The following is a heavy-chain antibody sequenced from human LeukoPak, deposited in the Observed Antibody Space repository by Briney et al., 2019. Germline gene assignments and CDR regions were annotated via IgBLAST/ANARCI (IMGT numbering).Heavy chain of an antibody. V-gene: IGHV3-33*01. CDR1: GFTFSSYG. D-gene: IGHD6-6*01. J-gene: IGHJ4*02. CDR2: IWYDGSNK. Sequence: GRSLRLSCAASGFTFSSYGMHWVRQAPGKGLEWVAVIWYDGSNKYYADSVKGRFTISSDNSKNTLYLQMNSLRAEDTAVYYCARVAAAYSSSTDFDYWGQETLVTVSS. CDR3: ARVAAAYSSSTDFDY.